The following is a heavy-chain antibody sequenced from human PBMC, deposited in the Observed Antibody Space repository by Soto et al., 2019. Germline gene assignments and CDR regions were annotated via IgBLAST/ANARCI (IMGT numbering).Heavy chain of an antibody. J-gene: IGHJ2*01. D-gene: IGHD3-16*02. V-gene: IGHV3-23*01. CDR3: EKDQGCGFDIVFLFQAEDGIRVTVQVSAFLLNRSSDL. CDR2: ISGSGGST. Sequence: GKGLEWVSAISGSGGSTYYADSVKGRFTISRDNSKNTLYLQMNSLRAEDTAVYYCEKDQGCGFDIVFLFQAEDGIRVTVQVSAFLLNRSSDL.